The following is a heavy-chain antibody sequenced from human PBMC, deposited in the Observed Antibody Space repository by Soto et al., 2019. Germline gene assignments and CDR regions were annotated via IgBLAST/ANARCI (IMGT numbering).Heavy chain of an antibody. CDR1: GFIFSSFW. D-gene: IGHD3-10*01. CDR3: ASDLVLGSGSVGH. J-gene: IGHJ4*02. CDR2: IRGDGADA. Sequence: EVHLVESGGGLVQPGGSLRLSCSTSGFIFSSFWVHWVRQAPGKGLEWVSRIRGDGADANYADSVKGRFTISRDNAKSILYLQMDSQRVDDTALYYCASDLVLGSGSVGHWGQGTLVTVSS. V-gene: IGHV3-74*01.